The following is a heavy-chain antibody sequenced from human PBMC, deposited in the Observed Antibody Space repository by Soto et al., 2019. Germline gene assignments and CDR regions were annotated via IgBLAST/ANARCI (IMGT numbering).Heavy chain of an antibody. CDR1: GYTFTSYA. V-gene: IGHV1-3*01. CDR2: INAGNGNT. CDR3: ARDPGYSHGYN. J-gene: IGHJ4*02. D-gene: IGHD5-18*01. Sequence: QVQLAQSGAEVKKPGASVKVSCKASGYTFTSYAMQWVRQAPGQRLEWMGWINAGNGNTKYSQKFQGRVTITRDTSASRAYMELSSLRSEDTAVYYCARDPGYSHGYNWGQGTLVTVSS.